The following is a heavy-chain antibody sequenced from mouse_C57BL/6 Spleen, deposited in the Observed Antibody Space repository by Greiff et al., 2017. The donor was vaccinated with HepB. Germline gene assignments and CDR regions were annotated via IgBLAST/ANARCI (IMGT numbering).Heavy chain of an antibody. CDR3: ARNYYGSSPHFDY. CDR1: GYTFTSYW. V-gene: IGHV1-7*01. CDR2: INPSSGYT. Sequence: LVESGAELAKPGASVKLSCKASGYTFTSYWMHWVKQRPGQGLEWIGYINPSSGYTKYNQKFKDKATLTADKSSSTAYMQLSSLTYEDSAVYYCARNYYGSSPHFDYWGQGTTLTVSS. J-gene: IGHJ2*01. D-gene: IGHD1-1*01.